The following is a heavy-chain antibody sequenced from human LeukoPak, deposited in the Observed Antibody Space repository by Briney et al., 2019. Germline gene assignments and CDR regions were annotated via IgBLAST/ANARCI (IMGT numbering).Heavy chain of an antibody. V-gene: IGHV3-23*01. CDR2: VTSSGITT. CDR1: GFTFSSYA. CDR3: AKGLDSSGYYNYIMDV. D-gene: IGHD3-22*01. J-gene: IGHJ6*02. Sequence: PGGSLRLSCAASGFTFSSYAMSWVRQAPGKGLEWVSSVTSSGITTYNADSVKGRFTISRDSSKNTLYLQMNSLRAEDTAVYYCAKGLDSSGYYNYIMDVWGQGTTVTVSS.